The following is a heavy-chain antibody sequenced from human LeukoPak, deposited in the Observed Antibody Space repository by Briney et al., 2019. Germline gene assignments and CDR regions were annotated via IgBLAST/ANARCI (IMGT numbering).Heavy chain of an antibody. CDR2: ISSSGTTI. D-gene: IGHD2-2*01. J-gene: IGHJ6*03. CDR1: GFIFSSYS. Sequence: GGSLRLSCAASGFIFSSYSMNWVRQAPGKGLEWVSYISSSGTTIYYADSVKGRFTISRDNSKNTLYLQMNSLRAEDTAVYYAVRGGRYCSSTSCLYMDVWGKGTTVTVSS. CDR3: VRGGRYCSSTSCLYMDV. V-gene: IGHV3-48*01.